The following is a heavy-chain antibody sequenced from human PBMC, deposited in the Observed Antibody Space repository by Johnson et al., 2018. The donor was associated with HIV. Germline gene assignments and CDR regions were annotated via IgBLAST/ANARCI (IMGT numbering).Heavy chain of an antibody. CDR3: AKDKFMFLENPVDAFDV. CDR1: GFTFRTYG. D-gene: IGHD3-3*01. J-gene: IGHJ3*01. CDR2: ISFDGSNK. Sequence: QMQLVESGGGVVQPGRSLRLSCAASGFTFRTYGMHWVSQAPGKGLEWVAVISFDGSNKYYADSVKGLFTISRDNSNNTLYLQMNSLRAEDTAVYYCAKDKFMFLENPVDAFDVWGQGTMVTFSS. V-gene: IGHV3-30*18.